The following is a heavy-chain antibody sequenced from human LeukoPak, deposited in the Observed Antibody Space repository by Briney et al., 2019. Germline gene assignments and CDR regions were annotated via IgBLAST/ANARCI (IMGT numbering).Heavy chain of an antibody. D-gene: IGHD6-19*01. J-gene: IGHJ2*01. CDR2: ISAYNGNT. Sequence: ASVKVSCKASGYTFTSYGISWVRQAPGQGLEWMGWISAYNGNTNYAQKLQGRVTMTTDTSTSTAYMELRSLRSDDTAVYYCARGLGRYSSGWYSVHGYFDLWGRGTLVTVSS. CDR1: GYTFTSYG. V-gene: IGHV1-18*01. CDR3: ARGLGRYSSGWYSVHGYFDL.